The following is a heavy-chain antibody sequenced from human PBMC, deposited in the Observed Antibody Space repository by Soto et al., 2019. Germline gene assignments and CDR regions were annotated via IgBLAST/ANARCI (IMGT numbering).Heavy chain of an antibody. D-gene: IGHD6-6*01. CDR2: IYYSGST. Sequence: PSETLSLTCTVSGGSISSYYCSWIRQPPGKGLEWIGYIYYSGSTNYNPSLKSRVTISVDTSKNQFSLKLSSVTAADTAVYYCARGKHSSSSLQIDSYYYYYMDVGGKGTTVTVSS. CDR3: ARGKHSSSSLQIDSYYYYYMDV. CDR1: GGSISSYY. J-gene: IGHJ6*03. V-gene: IGHV4-59*08.